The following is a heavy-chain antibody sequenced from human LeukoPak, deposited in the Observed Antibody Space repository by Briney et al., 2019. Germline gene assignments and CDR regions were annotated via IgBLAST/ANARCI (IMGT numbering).Heavy chain of an antibody. V-gene: IGHV3-23*01. CDR1: GFTFSNYA. J-gene: IGHJ4*02. D-gene: IGHD1-26*01. CDR2: VSGSGAIA. Sequence: GGSLRLSCAASGFTFSNYAMTWVRQAPGKGLEWVSAVSGSGAIAYYTDSVKGRFTISRDNSKNTLYLQMSSLTAKETAVYYCAKDRSIGTYYTFDSWGQGTLVTVSS. CDR3: AKDRSIGTYYTFDS.